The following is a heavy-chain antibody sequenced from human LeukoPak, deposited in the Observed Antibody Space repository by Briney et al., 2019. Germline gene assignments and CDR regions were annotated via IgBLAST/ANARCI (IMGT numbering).Heavy chain of an antibody. J-gene: IGHJ4*02. Sequence: GGSLRLSCSASGFTFSDTAMHWVRQASGKGLEWVGRIRSKTNNYATEYAAPVKGRFTISRDDSKNTAYLQMNSLKTEDTAMYYCTRLYYDSNGYGFVAYWGQGTLVTVSS. CDR2: IRSKTNNYAT. D-gene: IGHD3-22*01. V-gene: IGHV3-73*01. CDR1: GFTFSDTA. CDR3: TRLYYDSNGYGFVAY.